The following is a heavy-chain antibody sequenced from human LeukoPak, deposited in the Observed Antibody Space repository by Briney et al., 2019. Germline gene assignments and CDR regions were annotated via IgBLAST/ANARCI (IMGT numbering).Heavy chain of an antibody. CDR1: GYSISSGYY. V-gene: IGHV4-38-2*02. Sequence: SETLSLTCTVSGYSISSGYYWGWIRQPPGRGLEWIGSIYHSGSTYYNPSLKSRVTISVDTSKNQFSLKLSSVTAADTAVYYCARDSSGYLYYYYYMDVWGKGTTVTVSS. D-gene: IGHD3-22*01. CDR2: IYHSGST. J-gene: IGHJ6*03. CDR3: ARDSSGYLYYYYYMDV.